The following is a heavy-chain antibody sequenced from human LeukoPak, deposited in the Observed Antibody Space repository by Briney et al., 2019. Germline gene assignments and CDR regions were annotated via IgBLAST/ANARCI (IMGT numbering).Heavy chain of an antibody. J-gene: IGHJ5*02. Sequence: ASVKVSCKASGYTFADYHIHWVRQAPGQGLEWMGWISAYNGNTNYAQKLQGRVTMTTDTSTSTAYMELRSLRSDDTAVYYCARDGDIVVVVAAQGWFDPWGQGTLVTVSS. D-gene: IGHD2-15*01. V-gene: IGHV1-18*04. CDR2: ISAYNGNT. CDR1: GYTFADYH. CDR3: ARDGDIVVVVAAQGWFDP.